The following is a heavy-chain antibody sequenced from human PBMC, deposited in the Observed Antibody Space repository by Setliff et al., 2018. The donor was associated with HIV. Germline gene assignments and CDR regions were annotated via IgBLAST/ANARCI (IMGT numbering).Heavy chain of an antibody. CDR3: ARDEGFDSSGYYLGTFDY. J-gene: IGHJ4*02. CDR2: ISPYNGNT. V-gene: IGHV1-18*01. Sequence: ASVKVSCKASGYTFSNYGISWVRQAPGQGLEWMGWISPYNGNTNYVQKLQGRVTITTDTSTSTAYMELRSLTSDDTAMYYCARDEGFDSSGYYLGTFDYWGQGTLVTVSS. D-gene: IGHD3-22*01. CDR1: GYTFSNYG.